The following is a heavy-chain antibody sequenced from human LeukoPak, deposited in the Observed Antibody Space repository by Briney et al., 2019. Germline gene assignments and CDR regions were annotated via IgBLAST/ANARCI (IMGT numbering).Heavy chain of an antibody. CDR1: GGTFSSYA. D-gene: IGHD2-2*01. CDR3: ARAHGEYQLPGNWFDP. Sequence: GSSVKVSCKASGGTFSSYAISWVRQAPGQGLEWMGGIIPIFGTANYAQKFQGRVMITADESTSTAYMELSSLRSEDTAVYYCARAHGEYQLPGNWFDPWGQGTLVTVSS. CDR2: IIPIFGTA. J-gene: IGHJ5*02. V-gene: IGHV1-69*01.